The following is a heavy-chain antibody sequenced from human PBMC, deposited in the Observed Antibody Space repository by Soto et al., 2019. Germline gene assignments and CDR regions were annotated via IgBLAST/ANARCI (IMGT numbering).Heavy chain of an antibody. CDR2: ISSSSGTI. V-gene: IGHV3-48*02. J-gene: IGHJ5*02. D-gene: IGHD6-6*01. CDR3: ARGLAARPSWFDP. CDR1: GFTFSSYS. Sequence: GWSLRLSCAASGFTFSSYSMNWVRQAPGKGLEWVSYISSSSGTIYYADSVKGRFTISRDNAKNSLYLQMNSLSDEDTAVYFCARGLAARPSWFDPWGQGTMVTVSS.